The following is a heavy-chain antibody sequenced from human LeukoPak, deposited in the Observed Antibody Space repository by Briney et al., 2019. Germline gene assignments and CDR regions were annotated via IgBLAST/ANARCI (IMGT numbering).Heavy chain of an antibody. V-gene: IGHV3-73*01. J-gene: IGHJ4*02. CDR1: GFTYSGSD. CDR2: IRSKANSYAT. D-gene: IGHD3-22*01. Sequence: GGSLKLSCAASGFTYSGSDMHWVRQASGKGLEWVGRIRSKANSYATAYAASVIGRFTISRDDSKNTAYLQMNSLKTEDTAMYYCTTYYETGGYLFDYWGQGTLVTVSS. CDR3: TTYYETGGYLFDY.